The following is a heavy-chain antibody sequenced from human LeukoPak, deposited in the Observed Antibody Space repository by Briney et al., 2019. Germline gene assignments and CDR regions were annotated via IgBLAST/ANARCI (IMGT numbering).Heavy chain of an antibody. D-gene: IGHD6-13*01. J-gene: IGHJ3*02. Sequence: SVKVSCKASGGTFSSYAISWVRQAPGQGLEWMGGIIPIFGTANYAQKFQGRVTITTDGSTSTAYMELSSLRSEDTAVYYCARDKTPLQQLVNAFDIWGQGTMVTVSS. CDR3: ARDKTPLQQLVNAFDI. CDR2: IIPIFGTA. V-gene: IGHV1-69*05. CDR1: GGTFSSYA.